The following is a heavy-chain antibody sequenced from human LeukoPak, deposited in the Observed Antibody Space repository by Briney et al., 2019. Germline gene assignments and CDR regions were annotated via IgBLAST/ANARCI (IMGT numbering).Heavy chain of an antibody. Sequence: SETLSLTCTVSGGSISSSSYYWGWIRQPAGKGLEWIGRIYTSGSTNYNPSLKSRVTMSVDTSENQFSLKLSSVTAADTAVYYCARGPYPYDFDYWGQGTLVTVSS. CDR1: GGSISSSSYY. CDR3: ARGPYPYDFDY. J-gene: IGHJ4*02. D-gene: IGHD3-22*01. V-gene: IGHV4-61*02. CDR2: IYTSGST.